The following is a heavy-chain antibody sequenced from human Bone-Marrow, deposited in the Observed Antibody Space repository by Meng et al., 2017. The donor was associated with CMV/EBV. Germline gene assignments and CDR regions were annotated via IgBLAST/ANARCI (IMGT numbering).Heavy chain of an antibody. CDR3: ARDNRGDNPVLEWFFV. CDR1: GYTFTSYY. Sequence: ASVKVSCKASGYTFTSYYMHWVRQAPGQGLEWMGIINPSGGSTSYAQKFQGRVTMTRDTSTSTVYMELSSLRSEDTAVYYCARDNRGDNPVLEWFFVWGQGTLVTVSS. J-gene: IGHJ1*01. V-gene: IGHV1-46*01. CDR2: INPSGGST. D-gene: IGHD3-3*01.